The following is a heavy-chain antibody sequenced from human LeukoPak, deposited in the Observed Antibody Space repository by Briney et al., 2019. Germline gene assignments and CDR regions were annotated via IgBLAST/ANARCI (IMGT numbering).Heavy chain of an antibody. CDR1: GFPFSSYS. CDR3: ARRRYNWNAIDY. CDR2: ISSSGSTI. Sequence: PGGSLRLSCAASGFPFSSYSMTWIRQAPGKGLEWVSYISSSGSTIYYADSVKGRFTISRDNAKNSLYLQMNSLRAEDTAVYFCARRRYNWNAIDYWGQGTLVTVSS. V-gene: IGHV3-11*01. D-gene: IGHD1-20*01. J-gene: IGHJ4*02.